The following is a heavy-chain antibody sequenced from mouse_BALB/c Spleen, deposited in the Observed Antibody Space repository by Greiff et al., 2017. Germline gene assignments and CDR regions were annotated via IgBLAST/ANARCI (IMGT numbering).Heavy chain of an antibody. J-gene: IGHJ1*01. CDR3: ARTRLRRYFDV. CDR1: GYTFSSYW. V-gene: IGHV1-9*01. Sequence: QVQLKQSGAELMKPGASVKISCKATGYTFSSYWIEWVKQRPGHGLEWIGEILPGSGSTNYNEKFKGKATFTADTSSNTAYMQLSSLTSEDSAVYYCARTRLRRYFDVWGAGTTVTVSS. D-gene: IGHD2-4*01. CDR2: ILPGSGST.